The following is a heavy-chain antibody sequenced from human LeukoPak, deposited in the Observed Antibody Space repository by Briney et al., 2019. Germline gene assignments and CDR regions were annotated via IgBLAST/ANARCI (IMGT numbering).Heavy chain of an antibody. D-gene: IGHD3-3*01. CDR3: ARGRPYDFWSGYYRPLGYYYYMDV. J-gene: IGHJ6*03. CDR1: GGSFSGYY. CDR2: INHSGST. Sequence: MPSETLSLTCAVYGGSFSGYYWSWIRQPPGKGLEWLGEINHSGSTNYNPSLKSRVTISVDTSKNQFSLKLSSVTAADTAVYHCARGRPYDFWSGYYRPLGYYYYMDVWGKGTTVTVSS. V-gene: IGHV4-34*01.